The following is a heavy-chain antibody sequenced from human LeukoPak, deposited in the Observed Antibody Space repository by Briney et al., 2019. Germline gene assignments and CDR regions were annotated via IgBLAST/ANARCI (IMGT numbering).Heavy chain of an antibody. J-gene: IGHJ6*02. Sequence: PSETLSLTCTVSGGSISSGDYYWSWIRQPPGKGLEWIGYIYYSGSTYYNPSLKSRVTISVDTSKNQFSLKLSSVTAADTAVYFCARGAYYYDSSGYYYGEMRYYGMDVWGRGTTVTVSS. CDR1: GGSISSGDYY. CDR2: IYYSGST. V-gene: IGHV4-30-4*01. D-gene: IGHD3-22*01. CDR3: ARGAYYYDSSGYYYGEMRYYGMDV.